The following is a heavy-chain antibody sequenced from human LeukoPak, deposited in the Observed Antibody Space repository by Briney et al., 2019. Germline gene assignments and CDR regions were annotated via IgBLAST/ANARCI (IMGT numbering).Heavy chain of an antibody. CDR2: IRSKAYGGTT. D-gene: IGHD2-21*02. Sequence: GGSLRLSCTASGFTFGDYAMSWFRQAPGKGLEWVGFIRSKAYGGTTEYAASVKGRFTISRDDSKSIAYLQMNSLKTEDTAVYYCTRDPRPVAVTATSHDYWGQGTLVTVSS. CDR3: TRDPRPVAVTATSHDY. V-gene: IGHV3-49*03. J-gene: IGHJ4*02. CDR1: GFTFGDYA.